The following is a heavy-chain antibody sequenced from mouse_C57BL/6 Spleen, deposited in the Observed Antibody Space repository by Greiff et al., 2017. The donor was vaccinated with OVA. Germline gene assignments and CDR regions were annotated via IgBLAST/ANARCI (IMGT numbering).Heavy chain of an antibody. V-gene: IGHV5-4*01. J-gene: IGHJ4*01. CDR1: GFTFSSYA. CDR2: ISDGGSYT. D-gene: IGHD2-1*01. Sequence: EVMLVESGGGLVKPGGSLKLSCAASGFTFSSYAMSWVRQTPEKRLEWVATISDGGSYTYYPDNVKGRFTISRDNAKNNLYLQMSHLKSEDTAMYYCARDGGNAAMDYWGQGTSVTVSS. CDR3: ARDGGNAAMDY.